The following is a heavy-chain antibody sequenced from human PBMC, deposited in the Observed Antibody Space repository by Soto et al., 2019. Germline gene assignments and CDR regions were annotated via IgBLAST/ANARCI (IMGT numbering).Heavy chain of an antibody. CDR2: IIPIFGTA. CDR3: ARVMSRDGYNYGHFDY. Sequence: QVQLVQSGAEVKKPGSSVKVSCKASGGTFSSYAISWVRQAPGQGLEWMGGIIPIFGTANYAQKFQGRVTITADESTSTAYMELSSLRSDDTAVYYCARVMSRDGYNYGHFDYWGQGTLVTVSS. D-gene: IGHD5-12*01. V-gene: IGHV1-69*01. J-gene: IGHJ4*02. CDR1: GGTFSSYA.